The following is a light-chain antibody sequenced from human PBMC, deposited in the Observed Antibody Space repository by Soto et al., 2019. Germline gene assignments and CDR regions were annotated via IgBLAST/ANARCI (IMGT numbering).Light chain of an antibody. J-gene: IGLJ3*02. Sequence: SSELTQPSSVSVSPGQTARITCSGDVLGKKYARWFQQKPGQAPVVVIDKDSERPSGIPERFSGFSSRTTVTLTISGAQVEDEADYYCYSAADNIGVFGGGTKLTVL. CDR3: YSAADNIGV. V-gene: IGLV3-27*01. CDR1: VLGKKY. CDR2: KDS.